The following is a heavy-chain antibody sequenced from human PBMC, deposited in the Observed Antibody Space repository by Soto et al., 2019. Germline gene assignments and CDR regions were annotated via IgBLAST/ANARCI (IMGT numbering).Heavy chain of an antibody. CDR1: GGPISSYY. CDR3: ARGVKYYDFWSGYYLPHYYDSSGYDY. Sequence: SETLSLTCTVSGGPISSYYWSWIRQPPGKGLEWIGYIYYSGSTNYNPSLKSRVTISVDTSKNQFSLKLSSVTAADTAVYYCARGVKYYDFWSGYYLPHYYDSSGYDYWCQGTLVTLSS. V-gene: IGHV4-59*01. D-gene: IGHD3-3*01. J-gene: IGHJ4*02. CDR2: IYYSGST.